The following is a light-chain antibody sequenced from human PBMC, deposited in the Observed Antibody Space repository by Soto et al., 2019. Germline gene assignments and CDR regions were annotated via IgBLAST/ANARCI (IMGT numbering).Light chain of an antibody. J-gene: IGKJ4*01. CDR2: ATS. CDR1: QAISSY. CDR3: QKYNHAPT. Sequence: DIQLTQSPSSLSASVGDRVTITCRASQAISSYLAWYQQKPGKVPELLIYATSTLQSGAPSRFSGSGSGTYSTLTISRLQADVVASKYCQKYNHAPTFGGGTKVEIK. V-gene: IGKV1-27*01.